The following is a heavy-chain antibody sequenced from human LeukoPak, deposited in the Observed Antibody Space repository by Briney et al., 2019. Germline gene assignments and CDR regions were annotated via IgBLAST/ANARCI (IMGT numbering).Heavy chain of an antibody. CDR3: ASKSTDHGELRFDY. D-gene: IGHD4-17*01. V-gene: IGHV4-59*01. CDR1: GDSTNTYF. Sequence: PSETLSLTCTISGDSTNTYFWSWIRQPPGKELEWIGYIYYTGTTNYNPSLKSRVTISVDTSKNQLSLKVSSVTAADTGVYYCASKSTDHGELRFDYWGQGTLVAVSS. J-gene: IGHJ4*02. CDR2: IYYTGTT.